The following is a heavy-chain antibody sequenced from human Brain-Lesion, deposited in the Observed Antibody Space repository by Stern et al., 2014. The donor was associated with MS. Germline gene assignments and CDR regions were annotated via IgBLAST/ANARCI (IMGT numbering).Heavy chain of an antibody. CDR2: IYYSGKT. D-gene: IGHD2-15*01. CDR1: GGSVSSTSYA. CDR3: AGEEDIRYCSGGSCTGNWFDP. V-gene: IGHV4-39*02. Sequence: QLQLQESGPGLVKPSETLSLTCTVAGGSVSSTSYAWAWIRQPPGKGLEWIGNIYYSGKTYYSPSLKSRLTISLAPSTNAFSLSLRSVTAADTAVYYCAGEEDIRYCSGGSCTGNWFDPWGQGTLVTVSS. J-gene: IGHJ5*02.